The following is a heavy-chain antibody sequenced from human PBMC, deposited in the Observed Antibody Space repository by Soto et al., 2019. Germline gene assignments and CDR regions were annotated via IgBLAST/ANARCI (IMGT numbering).Heavy chain of an antibody. Sequence: SQTLSLTCAISGDSVSSNSAAWNWIRQSPSRGLEWLGRTYYRSKWYNDYAVSVKSRITINPDTSKNQFSLQLNSVTPEDTAVYYCARDSNPAAVVSGRNYYYYYGMDVWGQGTTVTVSS. V-gene: IGHV6-1*01. D-gene: IGHD5-18*01. CDR1: GDSVSSNSAA. CDR2: TYYRSKWYN. J-gene: IGHJ6*02. CDR3: ARDSNPAAVVSGRNYYYYYGMDV.